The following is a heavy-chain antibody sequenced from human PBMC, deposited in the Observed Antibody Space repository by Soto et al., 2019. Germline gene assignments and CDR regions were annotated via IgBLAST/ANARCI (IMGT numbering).Heavy chain of an antibody. Sequence: ASVKVSCKASGYTFTSYGISWVRQAPGQGLEWMGWISAYNGNTNYAQKLQGRVTMTTDTSTSTAYMALRSLRSDDTAVYYCAREGDILTGRNWFDPWGQGTLVTVSS. J-gene: IGHJ5*02. D-gene: IGHD3-9*01. V-gene: IGHV1-18*04. CDR2: ISAYNGNT. CDR3: AREGDILTGRNWFDP. CDR1: GYTFTSYG.